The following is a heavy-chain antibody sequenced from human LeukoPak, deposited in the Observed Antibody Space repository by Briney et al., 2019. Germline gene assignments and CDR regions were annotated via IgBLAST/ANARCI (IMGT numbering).Heavy chain of an antibody. J-gene: IGHJ4*02. CDR1: GGSISSSNW. V-gene: IGHV4-4*02. CDR3: ARGWGYCSGGSCYFDY. Sequence: ASETLSLTCAVSGGSISSSNWWSWVSQPPGKGLEWIRGNYHSGSTNYNPSLKSRVTITVDKSKNQFSLKLSSATAADAAVYYCARGWGYCSGGSCYFDYWGQGTLVTVSS. CDR2: NYHSGST. D-gene: IGHD2-15*01.